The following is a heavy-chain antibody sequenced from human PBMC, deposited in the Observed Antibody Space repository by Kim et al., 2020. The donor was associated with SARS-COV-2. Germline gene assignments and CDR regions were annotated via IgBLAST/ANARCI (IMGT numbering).Heavy chain of an antibody. CDR2: ITHSGST. J-gene: IGHJ4*02. V-gene: IGHV4-34*01. CDR1: GGSFSAFY. CDR3: AIRRGYSGYDEKSFDH. D-gene: IGHD5-12*01. Sequence: SETLSLTCAVYGGSFSAFYWSWVRQPPGPGLELIGEITHSGSTNSNPTLKRRVTMSIYTSKNQFSLYLSPVTAADTAVYYCAIRRGYSGYDEKSFDHWGQGTLVTDSS.